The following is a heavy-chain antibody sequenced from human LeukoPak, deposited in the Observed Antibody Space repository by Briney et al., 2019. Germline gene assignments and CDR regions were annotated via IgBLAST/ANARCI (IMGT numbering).Heavy chain of an antibody. CDR1: GFTFTNYA. J-gene: IGHJ4*02. CDR2: MSISGDNI. V-gene: IGHV3-23*01. Sequence: QSGGSLRLSCAASGFTFTNYAMTWVRQAPGKGLEWVSAMSISGDNIYYADSVKGRFTISRDNSKNTLYLQMNSLRAEDTAVYYCAKASSASYVPDYWGQGTLVSVSS. D-gene: IGHD3-10*01. CDR3: AKASSASYVPDY.